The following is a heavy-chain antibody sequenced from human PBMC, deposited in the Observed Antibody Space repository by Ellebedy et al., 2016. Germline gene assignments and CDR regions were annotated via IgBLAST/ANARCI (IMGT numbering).Heavy chain of an antibody. CDR2: IYHSGST. J-gene: IGHJ2*01. CDR3: ARARGDYYGSGSGAPVGYIDL. CDR1: GGSISSGDYS. Sequence: SETLSLXXAVSGGSISSGDYSWSWFRQPPGKGLEWIAYIYHSGSTYYNPSLKSRVTISVDRSKNHFSLKLSSVTAADTAVYYCARARGDYYGSGSGAPVGYIDLWGRGTLVTVSS. D-gene: IGHD3-10*01. V-gene: IGHV4-30-2*01.